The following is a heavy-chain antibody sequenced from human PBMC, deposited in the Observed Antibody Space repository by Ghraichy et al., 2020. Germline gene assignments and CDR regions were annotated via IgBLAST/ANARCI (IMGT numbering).Heavy chain of an antibody. J-gene: IGHJ6*02. D-gene: IGHD3-22*01. V-gene: IGHV1-3*01. CDR1: GYTFTSYA. CDR3: ARGLGDSSGYQDYYYGMDV. Sequence: ASVKVSCKASGYTFTSYAMHWVRQAPGQRLEWMGWINAGNGNTKYSQKFQGRVTITRDTSASTAYMELSSLRSEDTAVYYCARGLGDSSGYQDYYYGMDVWGQGTTVTVSS. CDR2: INAGNGNT.